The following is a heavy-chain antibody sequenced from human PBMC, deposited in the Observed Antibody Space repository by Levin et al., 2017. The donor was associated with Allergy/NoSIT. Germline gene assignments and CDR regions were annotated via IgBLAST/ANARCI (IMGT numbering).Heavy chain of an antibody. CDR3: ARRGGDGYNYVDY. D-gene: IGHD5-24*01. V-gene: IGHV3-48*01. CDR2: ISSSSSTI. J-gene: IGHJ4*02. CDR1: GFTFSSYS. Sequence: GGSLRLSCAASGFTFSSYSMNWVRQAPGKGLEWVSYISSSSSTIYYADSVKGRFTISRDNAKNSLYLQMNSLRAEATAVYYCARRGGDGYNYVDYWGQGTLVTVSS.